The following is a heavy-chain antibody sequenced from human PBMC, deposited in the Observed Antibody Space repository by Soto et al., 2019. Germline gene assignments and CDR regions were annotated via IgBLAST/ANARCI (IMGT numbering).Heavy chain of an antibody. D-gene: IGHD3-10*01. CDR2: IYYSGST. CDR1: GGSISSGGYY. V-gene: IGHV4-31*03. J-gene: IGHJ5*01. Sequence: SETLSLTCTVSGGSISSGGYYWSWIRQHPGKGLEWIGYIYYSGSTYYNPSLKSRVTISVDTSKNQFSLKLSSVTAADTAVYYCARAFGELFLSLFDSWGQGSLVIVSS. CDR3: ARAFGELFLSLFDS.